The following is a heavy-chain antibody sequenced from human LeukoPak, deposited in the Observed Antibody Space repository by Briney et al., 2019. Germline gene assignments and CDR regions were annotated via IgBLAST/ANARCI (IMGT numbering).Heavy chain of an antibody. V-gene: IGHV3-7*01. CDR3: ARDYCSSTSCPGAAAFDI. J-gene: IGHJ3*02. Sequence: GGSLRLSCAASGFTFSSYWMSWVRQAPGKGLEWVANIKQDGSEKYYVDSVKGRFTISRDNAKNSLYLQMNSLRAEDTAVYYCARDYCSSTSCPGAAAFDIWGQGTMVTVSS. D-gene: IGHD2-2*01. CDR2: IKQDGSEK. CDR1: GFTFSSYW.